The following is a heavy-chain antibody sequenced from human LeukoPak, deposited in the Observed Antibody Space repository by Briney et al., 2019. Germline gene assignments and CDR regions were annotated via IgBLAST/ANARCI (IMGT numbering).Heavy chain of an antibody. CDR2: MSWDGSTT. CDR1: GFTFDDYA. CDR3: AKKANGLYFDF. V-gene: IGHV3-43D*03. Sequence: GGSLRLSCAASGFTFDDYAMHWVRQAPGKGLEWVSLMSWDGSTTSYADSVKGRFTISRDNSKDSLYLQMSSLRAEDTALYYCAKKANGLYFDFWGQGTLVTVSS. J-gene: IGHJ4*02. D-gene: IGHD1-1*01.